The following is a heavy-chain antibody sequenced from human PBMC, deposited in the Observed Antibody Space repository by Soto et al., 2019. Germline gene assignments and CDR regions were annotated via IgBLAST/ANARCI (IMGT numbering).Heavy chain of an antibody. CDR1: GFSLTTGGVA. D-gene: IGHD2-15*01. CDR3: ALSECSVADCSSRWYFGL. CDR2: IYWDDDK. V-gene: IGHV2-5*02. Sequence: QITLKESGPTLVKPTQTLTLTCTFSGFSLTTGGVAVGWIRQPPGKALEWLALIYWDDDKRYSPSLKSRLSTTKSTXKXQLXLTITTMHPVDTATYYCALSECSVADCSSRWYFGLWGRGTLVTVSS. J-gene: IGHJ2*01.